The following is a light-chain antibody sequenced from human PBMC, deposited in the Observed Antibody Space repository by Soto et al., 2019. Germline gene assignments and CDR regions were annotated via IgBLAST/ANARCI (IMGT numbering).Light chain of an antibody. CDR3: CSYAGTYTFNYV. CDR1: SSDVGGYNY. CDR2: DVT. J-gene: IGLJ1*01. V-gene: IGLV2-11*01. Sequence: QSALTQPCSVSGSPGQSVTISCTGTSSDVGGYNYVSWYQQHPGRVPKLMIFDVTKRPSGVPDRFSGSKSGNTASLTISGLQAEDEADYYCCSYAGTYTFNYVFGTGTKLTVL.